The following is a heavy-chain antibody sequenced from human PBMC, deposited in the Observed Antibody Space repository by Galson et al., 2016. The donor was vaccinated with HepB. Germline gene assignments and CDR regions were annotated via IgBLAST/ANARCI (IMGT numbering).Heavy chain of an antibody. CDR3: AKAHPSPTATGGF. J-gene: IGHJ4*02. CDR1: GFTFGDYA. CDR2: ISSNGATT. V-gene: IGHV3-23*01. D-gene: IGHD7-27*01. Sequence: SLRLSCAASGFTFGDYAMSWVRQAPGKGLEWVSAISSNGATTYHADSAKGRFTISRDNSKSTLYLQMNSLRADDTAVYYCAKAHPSPTATGGFWGQGTLVIVSS.